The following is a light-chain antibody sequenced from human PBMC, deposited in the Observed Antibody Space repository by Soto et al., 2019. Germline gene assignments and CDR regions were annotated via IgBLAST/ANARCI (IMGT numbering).Light chain of an antibody. CDR2: STS. Sequence: VVLTQSPGTVSFFPCERATLSCSSSQSVGSLYLAWYQQKPGRAPRLLIYSTSTRATGIPDRFSGSGSGRDFTLTISRLEPEDSAVYHCQHYGDAARTFGQGRRLEI. J-gene: IGKJ5*01. V-gene: IGKV3-20*01. CDR3: QHYGDAART. CDR1: QSVGSLY.